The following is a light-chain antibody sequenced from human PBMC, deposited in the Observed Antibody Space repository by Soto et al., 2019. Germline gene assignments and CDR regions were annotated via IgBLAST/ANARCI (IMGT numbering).Light chain of an antibody. J-gene: IGKJ4*01. V-gene: IGKV3-15*01. CDR1: QRVGGD. CDR3: QQYNNWPLT. CDR2: GAS. Sequence: ETVMTQSPATLSVSPGQVATLSFIASQRVGGDLAWYQQKPGQAPRLLIYGASARATAIPGRFSGSGSGTEFTLTISSLQSEDSAVYYCQQYNNWPLTVGGGTKGDIK.